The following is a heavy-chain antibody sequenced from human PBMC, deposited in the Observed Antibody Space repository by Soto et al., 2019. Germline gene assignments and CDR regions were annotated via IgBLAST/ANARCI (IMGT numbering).Heavy chain of an antibody. CDR3: ARDSSGYCSGGSCYSDAFDY. J-gene: IGHJ4*02. CDR1: GYTLTSYA. Sequence: ASVKVSCKASGYTLTSYAMHWVRQAPGQRLEWMGWINAGNGNTKYSQKFQGRVTITRDTSASTAYMELSSLRSEDTAVYYCARDSSGYCSGGSCYSDAFDYWGQGTLVTVSS. V-gene: IGHV1-3*01. CDR2: INAGNGNT. D-gene: IGHD2-15*01.